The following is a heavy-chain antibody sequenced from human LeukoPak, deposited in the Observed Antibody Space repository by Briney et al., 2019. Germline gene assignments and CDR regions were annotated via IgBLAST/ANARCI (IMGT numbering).Heavy chain of an antibody. CDR1: GFTFSRFN. D-gene: IGHD2/OR15-2a*01. Sequence: PGKSQRLSCVASGFTFSRFNMHWVRQAPGKGLEWVALIWYDGTDTYYADAVKGRFTISRDDSKNTVYLQMNSLRAEDTAFYYCARGFLDFDFWGHGTLATVSS. CDR2: IWYDGTDT. CDR3: ARGFLDFDF. J-gene: IGHJ4*01. V-gene: IGHV3-33*01.